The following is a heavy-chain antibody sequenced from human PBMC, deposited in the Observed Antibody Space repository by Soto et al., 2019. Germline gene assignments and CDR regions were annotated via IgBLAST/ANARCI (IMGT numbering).Heavy chain of an antibody. D-gene: IGHD1-1*01. J-gene: IGHJ6*02. V-gene: IGHV3-7*05. Sequence: EVQLVESGGGLVQPGGSLRLSCTVSGFTFGDYWMTWVRQAPGKGLEWVANMNQDGSETYYVDSVQGRFAISRDNAKNSLYLQMHSLSAEDTAVYYCASQRVSYAMDVLGQGTTVTVSS. CDR1: GFTFGDYW. CDR2: MNQDGSET. CDR3: ASQRVSYAMDV.